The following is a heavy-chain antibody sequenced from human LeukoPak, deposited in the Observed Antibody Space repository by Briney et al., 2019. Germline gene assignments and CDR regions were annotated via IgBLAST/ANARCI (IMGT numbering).Heavy chain of an antibody. CDR3: ANIIAAAVKTVL. J-gene: IGHJ4*02. D-gene: IGHD6-13*01. V-gene: IGHV3-48*01. CDR1: EFTLTYNS. Sequence: GGSLRLSCAASEFTLTYNSMNWVRQAPGKGLEWLSHISITGAIYYADSVKGRFTISKDNARNSLYLQMNSLRAEDTAVYYCANIIAAAVKTVLWGQGTLVTVSS. CDR2: ISITGAI.